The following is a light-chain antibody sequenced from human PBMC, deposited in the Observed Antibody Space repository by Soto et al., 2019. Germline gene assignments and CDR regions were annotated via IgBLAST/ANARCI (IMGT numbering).Light chain of an antibody. CDR2: AAS. CDR3: QKYTSVPS. V-gene: IGKV1-27*01. CDR1: QGISNY. Sequence: DIQMTQSPSSLSASVGDRVTITCRASQGISNYLAWYQQIPGKVPKLLISAASTLQSGVPSRFSGSGSGTGFTFTISSLQAWDVATYYCQKYTSVPSFGGGTKVDIK. J-gene: IGKJ4*01.